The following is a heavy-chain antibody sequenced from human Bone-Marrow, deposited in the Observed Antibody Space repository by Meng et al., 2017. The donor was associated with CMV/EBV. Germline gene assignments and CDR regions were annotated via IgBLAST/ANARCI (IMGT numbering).Heavy chain of an antibody. Sequence: VKVSCKASGYTFTSYAISWVRQAPGQGLEWMGGIIPIFGTANYAQKFQGRVTITTDESTSTAYMELSSLRSEDTAVYYCASGGVSHRPSIAARRGFGDWFDPWGQGTLVTVSS. CDR3: ASGGVSHRPSIAARRGFGDWFDP. CDR1: GYTFTSYA. D-gene: IGHD6-6*01. V-gene: IGHV1-69*05. CDR2: IIPIFGTA. J-gene: IGHJ5*02.